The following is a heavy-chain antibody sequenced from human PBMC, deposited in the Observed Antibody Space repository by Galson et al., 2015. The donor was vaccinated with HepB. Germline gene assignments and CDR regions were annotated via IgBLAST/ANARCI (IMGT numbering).Heavy chain of an antibody. CDR2: INTNTGNQ. V-gene: IGHV7-4-1*02. D-gene: IGHD5-24*01. Sequence: SVKVSCKASGYTFTSYAMNWVRQAPGQGLEWMGWINTNTGNQTYAQGFTGRFVFSLDTSVSTAYLQISSLKAEDTAVYYCASGSRGGYNFENTTLDYWGQGTLVTVSS. CDR3: ASGSRGGYNFENTTLDY. CDR1: GYTFTSYA. J-gene: IGHJ4*02.